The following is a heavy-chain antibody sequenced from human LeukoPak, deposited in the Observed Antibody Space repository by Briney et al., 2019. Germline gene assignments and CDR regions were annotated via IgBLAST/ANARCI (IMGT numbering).Heavy chain of an antibody. V-gene: IGHV5-51*01. CDR1: GYIFTHYW. J-gene: IGHJ4*02. CDR2: IYPADSDT. Sequence: GESLKISCQVSGYIFTHYWIGWVRQMPGNGLESMGIIYPADSDTTYSPSFQGQVTISADKSTSTAYLQWSTLKASDSAMYYCARPSSGSRDYWGQGTLVTVSS. CDR3: ARPSSGSRDY. D-gene: IGHD1-26*01.